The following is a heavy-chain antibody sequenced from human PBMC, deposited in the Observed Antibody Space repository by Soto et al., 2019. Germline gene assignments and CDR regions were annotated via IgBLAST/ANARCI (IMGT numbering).Heavy chain of an antibody. CDR1: GASISGYY. Sequence: QVQLQESGPGLVKPSETLSLTCTVSGASISGYYWSWIRKSAGKGLEGIGRIYATGTTDYNPSLKSRVMMSGDTSKKQFSLKLRSVTAADTAVYYCVRDGTKTLRDWFDPWGQGISVTVSS. CDR2: IYATGTT. D-gene: IGHD1-1*01. J-gene: IGHJ5*02. CDR3: VRDGTKTLRDWFDP. V-gene: IGHV4-4*07.